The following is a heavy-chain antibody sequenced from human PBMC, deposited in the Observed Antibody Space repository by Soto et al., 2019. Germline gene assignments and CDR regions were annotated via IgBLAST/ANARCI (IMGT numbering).Heavy chain of an antibody. J-gene: IGHJ4*02. Sequence: GGALRLSCAASGVTFSSYCMRWGRPGPGKGLEWVAVIWYDGSNKYYADSVKGRFTISRDNSKNTLYLQMNSLRAEDTAVYYCARGASYNWNPFDYWGQGTLVTVSS. D-gene: IGHD1-20*01. CDR1: GVTFSSYC. V-gene: IGHV3-33*01. CDR3: ARGASYNWNPFDY. CDR2: IWYDGSNK.